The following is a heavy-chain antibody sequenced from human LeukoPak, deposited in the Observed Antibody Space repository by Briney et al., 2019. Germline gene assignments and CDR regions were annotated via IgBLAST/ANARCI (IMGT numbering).Heavy chain of an antibody. V-gene: IGHV4-59*12. CDR1: GGSISSYY. D-gene: IGHD6-13*01. CDR2: IYYSGST. J-gene: IGHJ5*02. Sequence: SETLSLTCTVSGGSISSYYWSWIRQPPGKGLEWIGYIYYSGSTNYEPSLKSRVTISVDTSKNQFSLKLSSVTAADTAVYYCARDPASWYQMFDWFDPWGQGTLVTVSS. CDR3: ARDPASWYQMFDWFDP.